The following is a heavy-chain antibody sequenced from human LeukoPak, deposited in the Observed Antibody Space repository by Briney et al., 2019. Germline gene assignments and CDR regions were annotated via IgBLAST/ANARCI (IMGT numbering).Heavy chain of an antibody. CDR1: GGSFSGYY. CDR2: INHSGST. J-gene: IGHJ3*02. Sequence: SETLCLTCAVYGGSFSGYYWSWIRQPPGKGLEWIGEINHSGSTNYNPSLKSRVTIPVDTSKDQFSLKLSSVTAADTAVYYCARLRETFDAFDIWGQGTMVTVSS. CDR3: ARLRETFDAFDI. V-gene: IGHV4-34*01.